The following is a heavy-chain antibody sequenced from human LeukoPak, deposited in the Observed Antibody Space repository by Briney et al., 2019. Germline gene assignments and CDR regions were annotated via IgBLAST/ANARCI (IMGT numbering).Heavy chain of an antibody. CDR3: ARRNRITGTTFY. CDR1: GYSISSSYY. V-gene: IGHV4-38-2*02. Sequence: KSSETLSLTCTVSGYSISSSYYWGWIRQPPGKGLEWIGSIYYSGSTYYNPSLKSRVTISVDTSKNQFSLKLSSVTAADTAVYYCARRNRITGTTFYWGQGTLVTVSS. D-gene: IGHD1-7*01. J-gene: IGHJ4*02. CDR2: IYYSGST.